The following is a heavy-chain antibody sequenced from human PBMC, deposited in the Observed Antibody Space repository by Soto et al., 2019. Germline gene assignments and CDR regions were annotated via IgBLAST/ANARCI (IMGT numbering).Heavy chain of an antibody. CDR1: GFTLSSYS. D-gene: IGHD3-3*01. CDR2: ISSSSSTI. V-gene: IGHV3-48*02. CDR3: ARGGSGYDFWSGYYGGLFDY. J-gene: IGHJ4*02. Sequence: GGSLRLSCAASGFTLSSYSMNWVRQAPGKGLEWVSYISSSSSTIYYADSVEGRFTISRDNAKNSLYLQMNSLRDEDTAVYYCARGGSGYDFWSGYYGGLFDYWGQGTLVTVSS.